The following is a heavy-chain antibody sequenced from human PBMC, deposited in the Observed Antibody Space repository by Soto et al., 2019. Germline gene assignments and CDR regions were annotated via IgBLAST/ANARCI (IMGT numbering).Heavy chain of an antibody. CDR2: IRSETDGGTA. D-gene: IGHD2-21*01. CDR3: ITDTIPFSTPVIATGGAY. V-gene: IGHV3-15*01. J-gene: IGHJ4*02. Sequence: PGGSLRLSCATSGFTFTRAWMSWVRQVPGKGLEWVGRIRSETDGGTADYGSTVDARFTISRDDSKRVVFLQIDNVRTDDTAFYYCITDTIPFSTPVIATGGAYWGQGALVTVSS. CDR1: GFTFTRAW.